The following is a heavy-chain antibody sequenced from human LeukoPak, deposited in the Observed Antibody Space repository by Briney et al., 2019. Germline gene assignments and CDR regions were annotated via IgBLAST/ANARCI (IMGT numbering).Heavy chain of an antibody. V-gene: IGHV4-4*02. CDR3: AREYDFWSGALDY. Sequence: SGTLSLTCAVSGGSISSSNWWSWVRQPPGKGLEWIGEIYHSGSTNYNPSLKSRVTISVDKSKNQFSLKLSSVAAADTAVYYCAREYDFWSGALDYWGQGTLVTVSS. CDR1: GGSISSSNW. J-gene: IGHJ4*02. D-gene: IGHD3-3*01. CDR2: IYHSGST.